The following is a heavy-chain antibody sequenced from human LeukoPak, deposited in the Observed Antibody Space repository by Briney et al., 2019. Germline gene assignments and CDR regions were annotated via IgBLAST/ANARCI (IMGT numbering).Heavy chain of an antibody. D-gene: IGHD5-18*01. CDR1: GYSFTSYW. V-gene: IGHV5-51*01. CDR2: IYPGDSDT. Sequence: GESPKISCQGSGYSFTSYWIGWVRQMPGKGLEWMGIIYPGDSDTRYSPSFQGQVTISADKSIRTAFLQWSSLKASDTAMYYCASPRRGYNYGDSFDVWGQGTMVTVSS. J-gene: IGHJ3*01. CDR3: ASPRRGYNYGDSFDV.